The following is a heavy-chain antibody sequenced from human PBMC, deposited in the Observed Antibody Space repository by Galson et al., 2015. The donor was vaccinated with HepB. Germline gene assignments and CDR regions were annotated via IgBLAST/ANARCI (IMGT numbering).Heavy chain of an antibody. V-gene: IGHV3-30*04. CDR2: ILNDVINE. CDR1: GFTFNIHE. J-gene: IGHJ6*02. CDR3: ARGRYHVSGSGGRYHGVDV. D-gene: IGHD3-10*01. Sequence: SLRLSCAASGFTFNIHEMHWVRQAPGKGLQWVAFILNDVINENYGDSVKGRFTISRDNSKNTLYLEMNSLRPEDTAVYYCARGRYHVSGSGGRYHGVDVWGQGTTVTVSS.